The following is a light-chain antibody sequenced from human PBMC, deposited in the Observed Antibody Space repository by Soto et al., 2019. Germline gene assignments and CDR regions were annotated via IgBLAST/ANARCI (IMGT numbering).Light chain of an antibody. CDR1: QSISDY. Sequence: DIQMTQSPSSLSASVGDRVAITCRATQSISDYLNWYQQKPGKALKLLIYGASNLQSGVPSRFSGSESGTDFALTISGLQPEDFPIYYCQQCESSPFTFGPGTKVDVK. J-gene: IGKJ3*01. CDR2: GAS. CDR3: QQCESSPFT. V-gene: IGKV1-39*01.